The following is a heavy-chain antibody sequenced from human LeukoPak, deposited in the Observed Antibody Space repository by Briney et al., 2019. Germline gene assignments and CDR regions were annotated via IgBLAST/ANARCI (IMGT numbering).Heavy chain of an antibody. D-gene: IGHD6-6*01. CDR3: ARGLGIAALPNWFDH. Sequence: ASVKVSCKASGHTFTSYDINWVRQATGQGLEWMGWMNPNSGNTGYAQKFQGRVTITRNTSISTAYMELSSLRSEDTAVYYCARGLGIAALPNWFDHWGQGTLVTVSS. CDR2: MNPNSGNT. CDR1: GHTFTSYD. J-gene: IGHJ5*02. V-gene: IGHV1-8*03.